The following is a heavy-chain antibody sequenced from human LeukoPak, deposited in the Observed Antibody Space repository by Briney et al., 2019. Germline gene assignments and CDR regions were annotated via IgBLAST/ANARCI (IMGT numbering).Heavy chain of an antibody. CDR3: ARVRYYYGSGGSMDFDY. J-gene: IGHJ4*02. CDR2: INPNSGGT. V-gene: IGHV1-2*02. Sequence: ASVKVSCKASGYTFTGYYMHWVRQAPGQGLEWMGWINPNSGGTNYAQKFQGRVTMTTDTSISTAYMELSRLRSDDTAVYYCARVRYYYGSGGSMDFDYWGQGTLVTVSS. CDR1: GYTFTGYY. D-gene: IGHD3-10*01.